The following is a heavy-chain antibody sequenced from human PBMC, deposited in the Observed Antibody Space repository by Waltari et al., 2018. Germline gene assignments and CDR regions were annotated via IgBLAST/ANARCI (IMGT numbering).Heavy chain of an antibody. CDR1: GGTFSSYA. D-gene: IGHD2-8*02. CDR3: ARVYCTGGVCYFARVDV. CDR2: IISIFGTA. J-gene: IGHJ6*02. Sequence: QVQLVQSGAEVKKPGSSVKVSCKASGGTFSSYAISWVRQAPGQGLEWMGGIISIFGTANYAQKFQGRVTITADESTSTAYMELSSLRSEDTAVYYCARVYCTGGVCYFARVDVWGQGTTVTVSS. V-gene: IGHV1-69*13.